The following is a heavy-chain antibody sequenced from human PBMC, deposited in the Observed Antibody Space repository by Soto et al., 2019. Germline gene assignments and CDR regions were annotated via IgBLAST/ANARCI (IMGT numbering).Heavy chain of an antibody. J-gene: IGHJ6*02. CDR2: IYYSGST. V-gene: IGHV4-59*01. CDR1: GGSISSYC. D-gene: IGHD2-21*01. Sequence: PSETLSLTCTVSGGSISSYCWSWIRQPPGKGLEWIGYIYYSGSTNYNPSLKSRVTISVDTSKNQFSLKLSSVTAADTAVYYCARTSVFHGMDVWGQGTTVTVSS. CDR3: ARTSVFHGMDV.